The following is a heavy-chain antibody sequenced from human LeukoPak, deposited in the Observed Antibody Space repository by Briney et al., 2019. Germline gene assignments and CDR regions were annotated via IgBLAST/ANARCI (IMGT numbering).Heavy chain of an antibody. CDR2: IIPILGIA. Sequence: EASVKVSCKASGGTFDNSAINWVRQAPGQGLEWMGRIIPILGIANYAQKFQGRVTITADKSTSTAYMELSSLRSEDTAVYYCARASPLVRGGFGDPVDYWGQGTLVTVSS. D-gene: IGHD3-10*01. CDR3: ARASPLVRGGFGDPVDY. J-gene: IGHJ4*02. V-gene: IGHV1-69*04. CDR1: GGTFDNSA.